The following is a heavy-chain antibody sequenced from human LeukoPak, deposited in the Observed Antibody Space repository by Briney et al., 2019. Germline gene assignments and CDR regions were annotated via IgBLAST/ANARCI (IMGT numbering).Heavy chain of an antibody. CDR1: GYTFTGYY. Sequence: GASVKVSCKASGYTFTGYYMHWVRQAPGQGLEWMGWINPNSGGTNYAQKFQDRVTMTRDTSISTAYMELSRLRSDDTAVYYCARGRPGGSSAHFDYWGQGTLVTVSS. V-gene: IGHV1-2*02. CDR2: INPNSGGT. D-gene: IGHD6-6*01. CDR3: ARGRPGGSSAHFDY. J-gene: IGHJ4*02.